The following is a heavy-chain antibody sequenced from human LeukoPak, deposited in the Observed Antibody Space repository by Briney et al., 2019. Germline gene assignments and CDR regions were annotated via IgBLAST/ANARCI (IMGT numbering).Heavy chain of an antibody. CDR2: IQYDGSNE. CDR1: GFTFSSYG. Sequence: GGSLRLSCAASGFTFSSYGMHWVRQAPGKGLEWVAYIQYDGSNEQYADSVKGRFSISRDSSKNILYLQMNSLRAEDTAVYYCARGDIRLGRRWTAAMAPYYFDYWGQGTLVTVSS. V-gene: IGHV3-30*02. CDR3: ARGDIRLGRRWTAAMAPYYFDY. J-gene: IGHJ4*02. D-gene: IGHD5-18*01.